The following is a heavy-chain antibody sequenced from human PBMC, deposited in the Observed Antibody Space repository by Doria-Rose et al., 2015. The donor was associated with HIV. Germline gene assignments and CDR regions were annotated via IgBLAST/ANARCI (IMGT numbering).Heavy chain of an antibody. Sequence: EVQLVESGGGLVKPGGSLRLSCEVSGFTVSNAWMNWVRQAPGKGLEWVGRIKSKTNGGTTDYTAPVKGRFTISREDSKNTLYLEMNSLKTEDTAVYYCTTNPQIVDDWGQGTLVTVSS. CDR1: GFTVSNAW. CDR3: TTNPQIVDD. CDR2: IKSKTNGGTT. V-gene: IGHV3-15*01. D-gene: IGHD3-22*01. J-gene: IGHJ4*02.